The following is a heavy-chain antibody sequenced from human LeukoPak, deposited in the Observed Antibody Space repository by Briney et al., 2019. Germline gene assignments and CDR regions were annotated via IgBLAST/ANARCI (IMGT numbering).Heavy chain of an antibody. CDR3: LRDESGSFFAY. CDR1: GFSFRNYN. J-gene: IGHJ4*02. D-gene: IGHD3-10*01. V-gene: IGHV3-21*06. Sequence: PGGSLRLSCAASGFSFRNYNMNWVRQAPGKGLEWVSSIGGSSDFIYYGDSVKGRFTTSRDNAKNSVYLQMNSLRAEDTAVYYCLRDESGSFFAYWGQGTLVIVSS. CDR2: IGGSSDFI.